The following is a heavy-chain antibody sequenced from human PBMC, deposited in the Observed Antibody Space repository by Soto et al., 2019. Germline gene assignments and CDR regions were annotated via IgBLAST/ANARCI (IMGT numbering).Heavy chain of an antibody. CDR3: ASRYYYYDSSGYSTLDY. Sequence: RASVKVSCKASGGTFSSYAISWVRQAPGQGLEWMGGIIPIFGTANYAQKFQGRVTITADESTSTAYMELSSLRSEDTAVYYCASRYYYYDSSGYSTLDYWGQGTLVTVSS. CDR1: GGTFSSYA. D-gene: IGHD3-22*01. V-gene: IGHV1-69*13. CDR2: IIPIFGTA. J-gene: IGHJ4*02.